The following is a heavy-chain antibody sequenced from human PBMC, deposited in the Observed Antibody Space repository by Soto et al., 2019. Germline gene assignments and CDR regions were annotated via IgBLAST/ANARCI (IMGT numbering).Heavy chain of an antibody. CDR2: IYSGGST. D-gene: IGHD4-17*01. CDR3: ARGGDYGDYGVFDY. CDR1: GFTVSSNY. Sequence: GGSLRLSCAASGFTVSSNYMSWVRQAPGKGLEWVSVIYSGGSTYYADSVKGRFTISRDNSKNTLYLQMNSLRAEDTAVYYCARGGDYGDYGVFDYWGQGTLVTVSS. J-gene: IGHJ4*02. V-gene: IGHV3-66*01.